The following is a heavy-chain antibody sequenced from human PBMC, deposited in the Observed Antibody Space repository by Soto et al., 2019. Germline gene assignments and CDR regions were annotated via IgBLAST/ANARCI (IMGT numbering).Heavy chain of an antibody. Sequence: NPSETLSLTCTISGGAIDSHYWTWIRQPAGKGLEWIGRIYSSGSTQYNPSLQSRVTMSLDASKNQFSLRLESVTAADTAVYYCARGQRFSDWFDPWGQGTLVTVSS. D-gene: IGHD3-3*01. V-gene: IGHV4-4*07. CDR1: GGAIDSHY. J-gene: IGHJ5*02. CDR3: ARGQRFSDWFDP. CDR2: IYSSGST.